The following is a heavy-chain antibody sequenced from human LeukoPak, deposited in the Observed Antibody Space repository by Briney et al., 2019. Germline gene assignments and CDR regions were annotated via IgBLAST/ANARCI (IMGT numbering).Heavy chain of an antibody. D-gene: IGHD3-10*01. J-gene: IGHJ3*02. CDR1: GFTFSSYG. CDR3: AKYGLAGSGRYHDAFDI. Sequence: PGGSLRLTCAASGFTFSSYGMTWVRQAPGKGLEWVSAMSGSGGSTYYADSVKGRSTISRDNSKNTLYLQMNSLRAEDTAVYYCAKYGLAGSGRYHDAFDIWGQGTMVTVSS. V-gene: IGHV3-23*01. CDR2: MSGSGGST.